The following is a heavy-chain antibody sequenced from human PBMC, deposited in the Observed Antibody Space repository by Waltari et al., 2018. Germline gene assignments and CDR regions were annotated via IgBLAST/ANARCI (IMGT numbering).Heavy chain of an antibody. CDR2: ISDSDNSK. J-gene: IGHJ6*02. Sequence: EAQLVESGGGLVQPGGSLRLSCAASGFSFSGYEVNWVRQAPGKGLEWISYISDSDNSKFYAESVKGRFTVSRDISKNSLHLEMNSLRAEDTATYYCVRDGLGSGRTRVDVWGQGTTVIVSS. D-gene: IGHD2-2*01. CDR1: GFSFSGYE. CDR3: VRDGLGSGRTRVDV. V-gene: IGHV3-48*03.